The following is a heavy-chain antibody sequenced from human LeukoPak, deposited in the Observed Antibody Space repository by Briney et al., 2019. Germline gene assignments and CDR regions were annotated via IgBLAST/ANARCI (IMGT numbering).Heavy chain of an antibody. CDR2: VYYSGST. CDR3: ARGVLQYYFDY. D-gene: IGHD3-10*01. Sequence: SETLSLTCVVSGGSVSGYYWGWIRQPPGRGLEWIGYVYYSGSTNYNPSFKSRITISVDTSRNQFSLQLSSVTAADTAVYYCARGVLQYYFDYWGQGTLVTVSS. J-gene: IGHJ4*02. V-gene: IGHV4-59*02. CDR1: GGSVSGYY.